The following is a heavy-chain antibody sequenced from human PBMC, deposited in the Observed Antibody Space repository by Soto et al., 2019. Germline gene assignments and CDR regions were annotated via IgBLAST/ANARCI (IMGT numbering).Heavy chain of an antibody. J-gene: IGHJ6*03. D-gene: IGHD3-3*01. V-gene: IGHV1-58*02. CDR2: IVVGSGNT. Sequence: GASVKVSCKASGFTFTSSAMQWVRQARGQRLEWIGWIVVGSGNTNYAQKFQERVTITRDMSTSTAYMELSSLRSEDTAVYYCAAGLASDFWSGYSSPHYYYYMDVWG. CDR1: GFTFTSSA. CDR3: AAGLASDFWSGYSSPHYYYYMDV.